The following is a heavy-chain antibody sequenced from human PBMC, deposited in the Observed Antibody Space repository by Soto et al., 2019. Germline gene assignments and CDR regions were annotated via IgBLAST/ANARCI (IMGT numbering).Heavy chain of an antibody. CDR3: AKDSSGYSYIFDY. J-gene: IGHJ4*01. CDR1: GFNFSSYG. V-gene: IGHV3-30*18. D-gene: IGHD5-18*01. CDR2: ISYDGSNK. Sequence: QVQLVESGGGVVQPGRSLRLSCAASGFNFSSYGMHWVRQAPGKGLEWVAVISYDGSNKYYADSVKGRFTISRDNSKNMLYLQMNSLRADDTAVYYCAKDSSGYSYIFDYWGQGTLVTVSS.